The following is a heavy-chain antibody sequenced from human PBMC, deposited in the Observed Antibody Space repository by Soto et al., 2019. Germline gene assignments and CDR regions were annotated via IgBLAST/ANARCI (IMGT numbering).Heavy chain of an antibody. J-gene: IGHJ4*02. Sequence: ASVKVSCKVSGYTLTELSMHWVRQAPGKGLEWMGGFDPEDGETIYAQKFQGRVTMTEDTSTDTAYMELSSLRSEDTAVYYCATFPNWNDGSYFDYWGQGTLVTVSS. CDR2: FDPEDGET. CDR3: ATFPNWNDGSYFDY. CDR1: GYTLTELS. D-gene: IGHD1-1*01. V-gene: IGHV1-24*01.